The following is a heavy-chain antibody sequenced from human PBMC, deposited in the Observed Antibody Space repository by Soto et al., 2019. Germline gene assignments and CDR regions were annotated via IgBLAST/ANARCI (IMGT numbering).Heavy chain of an antibody. CDR3: ARMAVAGTGFPFDY. CDR2: IIPILGIA. D-gene: IGHD6-19*01. V-gene: IGHV1-69*02. CDR1: GGTFSSYT. Sequence: ASVKVSCKASGGTFSSYTISWVRQAPGQGLEWMGRIIPILGIANYAQKFQGRVTITADKSTSTAYMELSSLRSEDTAVYCCARMAVAGTGFPFDYWGQGTLVTVSS. J-gene: IGHJ4*02.